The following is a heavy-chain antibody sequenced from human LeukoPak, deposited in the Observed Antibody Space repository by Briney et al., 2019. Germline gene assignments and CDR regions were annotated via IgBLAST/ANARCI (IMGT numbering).Heavy chain of an antibody. Sequence: ASVKVSCKASGYTFTSYGISWVRQAPGQGLEWMGWIDINTGNPTYAQGFTGRFVFSLDTSVTTAYLEISTLKAEDTAIYYCARDVTTASFDYWGQGTLVTVSS. J-gene: IGHJ4*02. CDR3: ARDVTTASFDY. D-gene: IGHD4-11*01. V-gene: IGHV7-4-1*02. CDR2: IDINTGNP. CDR1: GYTFTSYG.